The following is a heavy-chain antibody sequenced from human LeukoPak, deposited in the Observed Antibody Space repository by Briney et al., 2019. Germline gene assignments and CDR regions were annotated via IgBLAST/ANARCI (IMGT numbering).Heavy chain of an antibody. Sequence: GGSLRLSCAASGFTFSIYAMNWVRQAPGKGLEWVAVISYDGSNKYYADSVKGRFTISRDNSKNTLYLQMNSLRAEDTAVYYCAKRADYGDYVLAFDIWGQGTMVTVSS. CDR3: AKRADYGDYVLAFDI. V-gene: IGHV3-30*18. J-gene: IGHJ3*02. D-gene: IGHD4-17*01. CDR1: GFTFSIYA. CDR2: ISYDGSNK.